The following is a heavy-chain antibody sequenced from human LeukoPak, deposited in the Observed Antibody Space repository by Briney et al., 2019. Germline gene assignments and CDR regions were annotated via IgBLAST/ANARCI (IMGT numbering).Heavy chain of an antibody. CDR2: IKSKTDGGTT. Sequence: GGSLRLSCAASGFTFSDAWMSWVRQAPGKGLEWVGRIKSKTDGGTTDYAAPVKGRFTIPRDDSKNTLYLQMNSLKTEDTAVYYCTTSEVYYGSGSSDYWGQGTLVTVSS. CDR3: TTSEVYYGSGSSDY. V-gene: IGHV3-15*01. CDR1: GFTFSDAW. J-gene: IGHJ4*02. D-gene: IGHD3-10*01.